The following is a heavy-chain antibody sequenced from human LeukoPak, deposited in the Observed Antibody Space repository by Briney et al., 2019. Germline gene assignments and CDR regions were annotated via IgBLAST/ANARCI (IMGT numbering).Heavy chain of an antibody. D-gene: IGHD1-26*01. V-gene: IGHV4-39*01. CDR3: ARNATDSGTSYFDY. J-gene: IGHJ4*02. CDR1: GGSISSSSYY. Sequence: SETLSLTCTVSGGSISSSSYYWGWIRQPPGKELEWIGSIYYSGSTSYNPSLKSRVTISVDTSKNQFFLKLGSVTAADTAVYYCARNATDSGTSYFDYWGQGTLVTVSS. CDR2: IYYSGST.